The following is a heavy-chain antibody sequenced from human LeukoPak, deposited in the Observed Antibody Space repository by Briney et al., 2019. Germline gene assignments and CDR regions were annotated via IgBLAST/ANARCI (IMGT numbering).Heavy chain of an antibody. D-gene: IGHD5-24*01. CDR1: GYIFSNYW. CDR2: IYPGDSET. V-gene: IGHV5-51*01. J-gene: IGHJ4*02. Sequence: GDSLKISCKVSGYIFSNYWIVWVRQMPGKGLEWTGIIYPGDSETRYSPSFQGQVTISVDKPISTAYLQWSSLKASDTAMYYCARRGDGYSLDSWGRGTLVTVSS. CDR3: ARRGDGYSLDS.